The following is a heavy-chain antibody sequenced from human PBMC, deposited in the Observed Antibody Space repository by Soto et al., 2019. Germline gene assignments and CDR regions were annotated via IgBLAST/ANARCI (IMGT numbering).Heavy chain of an antibody. D-gene: IGHD2-21*01. V-gene: IGHV1-2*04. Sequence: ASVKVSCKASGYTFTSYGISWVRQAPGQGLEWMGWINPNSGGTNYAQKFQGWVTMTRDTSISTAYMELSRLRSDDTAVYYCARAFGFLIVSSLSYFACWGRGPRSTFPS. CDR1: GYTFTSYG. CDR3: ARAFGFLIVSSLSYFAC. J-gene: IGHJ4*02. CDR2: INPNSGGT.